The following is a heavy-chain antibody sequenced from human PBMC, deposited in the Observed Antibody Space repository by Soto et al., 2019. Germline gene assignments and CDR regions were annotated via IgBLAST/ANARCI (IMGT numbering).Heavy chain of an antibody. D-gene: IGHD3-16*01. Sequence: EVQLLESGGGLVQPGGSLRLSCAASGFTFNNYAMSWVRQAPGKGLEWVSAISGGGDTTSYADSVKGRFTVSRDGSKNRLCLQRSSRGPEDTAVYYCGKGRVGWGSSPPRVTFWGKGTLATVPS. CDR3: GKGRVGWGSSPPRVTF. J-gene: IGHJ4*02. CDR2: ISGGGDTT. CDR1: GFTFNNYA. V-gene: IGHV3-23*01.